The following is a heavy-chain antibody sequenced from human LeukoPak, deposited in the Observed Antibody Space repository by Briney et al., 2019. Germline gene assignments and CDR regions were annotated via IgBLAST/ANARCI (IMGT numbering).Heavy chain of an antibody. Sequence: PSETLSLTCAVYGGSFSGYYWSWIRQPPGKGLEWIGEINHSGSTNYNPSLKSRVTISVDTSKNQFSLKLSSVTAADTAVYYCARGPVVVAATRKYNWFDPWGQGTLVTVSS. D-gene: IGHD2-15*01. CDR3: ARGPVVVAATRKYNWFDP. V-gene: IGHV4-34*01. CDR1: GGSFSGYY. CDR2: INHSGST. J-gene: IGHJ5*02.